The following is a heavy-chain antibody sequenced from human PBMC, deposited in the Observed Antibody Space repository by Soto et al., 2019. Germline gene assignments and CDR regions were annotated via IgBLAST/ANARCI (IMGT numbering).Heavy chain of an antibody. CDR2: IIPIFGTA. Sequence: QVQLVQSEAEVKKPGSSVKVSCKASGGTFSNYAISWVRQAPGQGLEWMGGIIPIFGTANYAQKFQGRVTITADESTRTAYMELSSLRSEDTAVYYCAAGGTRWLQSPFDYWGQGTLVTVSS. CDR3: AAGGTRWLQSPFDY. J-gene: IGHJ4*02. V-gene: IGHV1-69*12. CDR1: GGTFSNYA. D-gene: IGHD1-1*01.